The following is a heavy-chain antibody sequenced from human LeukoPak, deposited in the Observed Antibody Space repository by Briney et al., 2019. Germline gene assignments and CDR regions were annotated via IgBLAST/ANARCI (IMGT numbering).Heavy chain of an antibody. CDR1: GFTFSSYW. Sequence: GGSLRLSCAASGFTFSSYWMTWVRQAPGKGLEWVAVIWYDGDNKYYADSVKGRFTISRDNSKNTLYLQMNSLRAEDTAVYYCARDDSSGYYSYGYWGQGTLVTVSS. V-gene: IGHV3-33*08. J-gene: IGHJ4*02. CDR3: ARDDSSGYYSYGY. CDR2: IWYDGDNK. D-gene: IGHD3-22*01.